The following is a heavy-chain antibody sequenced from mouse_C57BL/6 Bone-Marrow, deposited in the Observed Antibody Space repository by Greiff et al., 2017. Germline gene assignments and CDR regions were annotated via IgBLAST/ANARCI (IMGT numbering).Heavy chain of an antibody. CDR3: ARWRWYYFDY. CDR2: INPSSGYT. CDR1: GYTFTSYT. J-gene: IGHJ2*01. V-gene: IGHV1-4*01. Sequence: VLLQQSGAELARPGASVKMSCKASGYTFTSYTMHWVKQRPGQGLEWIGYINPSSGYTKYNQKFKDKATLTADKSSNTAYMQLSSLTSEDSAVYYCARWRWYYFDYWGQGTTLTVSS. D-gene: IGHD2-3*01.